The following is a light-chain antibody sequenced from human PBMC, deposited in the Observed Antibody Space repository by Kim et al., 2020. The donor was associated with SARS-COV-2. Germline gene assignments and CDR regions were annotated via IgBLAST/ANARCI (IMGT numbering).Light chain of an antibody. CDR1: QNIRDN. Sequence: IVMTQSPATLSVSPGERATLSCRASQNIRDNLAWYQQKPGQAPRLLIYDASTRATDIPARFSGSGSGTEFTLTISSLQSEDCALDYCQQYNDWLTFGQGTKVDIK. CDR2: DAS. V-gene: IGKV3-15*01. J-gene: IGKJ1*01. CDR3: QQYNDWLT.